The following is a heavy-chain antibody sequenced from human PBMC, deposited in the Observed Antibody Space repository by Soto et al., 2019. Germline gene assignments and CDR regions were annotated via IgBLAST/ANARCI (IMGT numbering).Heavy chain of an antibody. J-gene: IGHJ4*02. Sequence: SETLSLTCTVSGGSISSYYWSWIRQPPGKGLEWIGYIYYSGSTNYNPSLKSRVTISVDTSKNQFSLKLSSVTAADTAVYYCASKDDSSGYYQYYFDYWGQGTLVTVSS. CDR2: IYYSGST. CDR1: GGSISSYY. CDR3: ASKDDSSGYYQYYFDY. D-gene: IGHD3-22*01. V-gene: IGHV4-59*01.